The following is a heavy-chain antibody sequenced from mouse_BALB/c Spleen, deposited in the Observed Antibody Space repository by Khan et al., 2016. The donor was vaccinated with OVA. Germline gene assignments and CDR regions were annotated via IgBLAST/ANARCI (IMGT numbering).Heavy chain of an antibody. J-gene: IGHJ3*01. CDR1: GFSLTTYG. V-gene: IGHV2-2*01. CDR2: IWSGGST. D-gene: IGHD2-12*01. Sequence: QVQLQQSGPGLVQPSQSLSITCTVSGFSLTTYGIHWVRQSPGKGLEWLGVIWSGGSTDSNAPFKSRLSISKDNSKSQVFFKMNSLQADDTAMYYCARSSYRYDFTYWGQGTLVTVAA. CDR3: ARSSYRYDFTY.